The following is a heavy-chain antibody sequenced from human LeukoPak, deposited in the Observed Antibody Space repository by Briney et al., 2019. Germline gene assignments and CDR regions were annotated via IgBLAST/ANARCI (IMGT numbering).Heavy chain of an antibody. CDR1: GFTFSSYG. D-gene: IGHD3-9*01. V-gene: IGHV3-33*01. CDR3: ARVHHDSLTGYYKGYYYYGMDV. CDR2: IWNDGSEK. Sequence: PGGSLRLSCAVSGFTFSSYGMHWVRQAPGKGLEWVAVIWNDGSEKYHADSVKGRFTISRDNSKNTLYLQMSSLRAEDTAVYYCARVHHDSLTGYYKGYYYYGMDVWGQGTTVTVSS. J-gene: IGHJ6*02.